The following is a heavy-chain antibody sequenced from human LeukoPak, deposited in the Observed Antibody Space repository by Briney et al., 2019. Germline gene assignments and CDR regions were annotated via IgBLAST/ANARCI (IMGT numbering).Heavy chain of an antibody. CDR3: AKVAVRGVIINYFDY. J-gene: IGHJ4*02. CDR1: GFTFSSYV. D-gene: IGHD3-10*01. V-gene: IGHV3-23*01. Sequence: PGGTLRLSRAASGFTFSSYVMTWVRQAPGKGLEWVSAISGSGDSTYYVDSVKGRFTIYRDNSKNTLYLQMNSLRAEDTAVYYCAKVAVRGVIINYFDYWGQGTLVTVSS. CDR2: ISGSGDST.